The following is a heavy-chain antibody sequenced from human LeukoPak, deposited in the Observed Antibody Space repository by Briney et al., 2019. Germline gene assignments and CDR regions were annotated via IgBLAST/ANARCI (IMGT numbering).Heavy chain of an antibody. D-gene: IGHD6-19*01. CDR2: ISSSSSYI. Sequence: PGGSLRLSCAASGFTFSSYSMNWVRQAPGKGLEWVSSISSSSSYIYYADSVKGRFTISRDNAKNSLYLQMNRLRAEDTAVYYCAREVVAVAGFDYWGQGTLVTVSS. V-gene: IGHV3-21*01. J-gene: IGHJ4*02. CDR1: GFTFSSYS. CDR3: AREVVAVAGFDY.